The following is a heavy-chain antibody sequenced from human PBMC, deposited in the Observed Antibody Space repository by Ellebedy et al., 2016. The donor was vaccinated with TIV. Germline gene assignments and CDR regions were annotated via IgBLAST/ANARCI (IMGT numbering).Heavy chain of an antibody. Sequence: MPSETLSLTCTVSGGSVSSDSYYWSWIRQPPGKGLEWIGHIYYSGSTNYNPSLKSRATISVDTSRNQFSLSLSSVTAADTAVYYCAREPVRDCYGGSCYANYGMDVWGQGTTVTASS. CDR3: AREPVRDCYGGSCYANYGMDV. CDR2: IYYSGST. CDR1: GGSVSSDSYY. J-gene: IGHJ6*02. D-gene: IGHD2-15*01. V-gene: IGHV4-61*01.